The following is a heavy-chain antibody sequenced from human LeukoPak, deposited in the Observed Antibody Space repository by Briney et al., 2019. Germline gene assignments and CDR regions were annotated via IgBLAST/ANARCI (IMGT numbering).Heavy chain of an antibody. V-gene: IGHV4-39*01. CDR3: ARRLRYCSSTSCPVDY. CDR1: GGSISSSSYY. D-gene: IGHD2-2*01. Sequence: PSETLSLTRTVSGGSISSSSYYWGWIRQPPGKGLEWIGSIYYSGSTYYNPSLKSRVTISVDTSKNQFSLKLSSVTAADTAVYYCARRLRYCSSTSCPVDYWGQGTLVTVSS. J-gene: IGHJ4*02. CDR2: IYYSGST.